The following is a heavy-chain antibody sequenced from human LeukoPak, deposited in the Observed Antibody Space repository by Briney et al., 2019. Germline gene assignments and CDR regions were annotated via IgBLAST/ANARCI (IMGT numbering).Heavy chain of an antibody. J-gene: IGHJ6*02. V-gene: IGHV4-59*01. D-gene: IGHD2-21*01. CDR1: GVSISTYY. CDR2: IDYSGNT. Sequence: PSETLSLTCTVSGVSISTYYWTWIRQPPGKGLEWIGNIDYSGNTKYNPSLKSRVTISVDTSKSQFSLKLSSVTAADTAVYYCASDCGYYYGMDVWGQGTTVTVSS. CDR3: ASDCGYYYGMDV.